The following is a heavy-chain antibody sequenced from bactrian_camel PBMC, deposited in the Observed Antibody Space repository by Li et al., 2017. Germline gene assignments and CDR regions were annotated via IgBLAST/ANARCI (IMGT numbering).Heavy chain of an antibody. CDR1: GFTFNYYC. J-gene: IGHJ6*01. V-gene: IGHV3-2*01. D-gene: IGHD5*01. CDR3: AARYQGGFGYGGLCTDVLSDFPY. CDR2: INTYGRTT. Sequence: HVQLVESGGGSVQAGGSLRLSCEVTGFTFNYYCMGWFRQAPEKERERVAIINTYGRTTYSDSVKGRYTISLDRAKNTLVLQMNSLTPDDTAMYYCAARYQGGFGYGGLCTDVLSDFPYWGQGTQVTVS.